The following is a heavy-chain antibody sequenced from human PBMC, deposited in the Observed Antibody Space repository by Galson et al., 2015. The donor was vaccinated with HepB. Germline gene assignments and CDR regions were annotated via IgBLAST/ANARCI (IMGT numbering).Heavy chain of an antibody. Sequence: SETLSLTCTVSGGFISNYYWSWIRQPAGKGLEWFGRIFTTETNYNPSLKSRVTMSVDTSKNQFSLQLTSVTAADTAVYYCAKDMVPAALAPHYFYYMDVWGKGTTVTVSS. CDR3: AKDMVPAALAPHYFYYMDV. J-gene: IGHJ6*03. CDR2: IFTTET. CDR1: GGFISNYY. D-gene: IGHD2-2*01. V-gene: IGHV4-4*07.